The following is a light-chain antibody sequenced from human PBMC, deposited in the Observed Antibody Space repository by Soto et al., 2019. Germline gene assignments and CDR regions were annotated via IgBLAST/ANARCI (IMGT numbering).Light chain of an antibody. Sequence: VVLTQSPNTLSLSPGERATLSCLASQSLRSSYLAWYQRKPGQAPRLLMFGASRRATGIPDRFNGSGSGTDFILTISRLEQEDVAVYYCQQHGTSPYTFGQGTKVDIK. J-gene: IGKJ2*01. CDR3: QQHGTSPYT. CDR1: QSLRSSY. V-gene: IGKV3-20*01. CDR2: GAS.